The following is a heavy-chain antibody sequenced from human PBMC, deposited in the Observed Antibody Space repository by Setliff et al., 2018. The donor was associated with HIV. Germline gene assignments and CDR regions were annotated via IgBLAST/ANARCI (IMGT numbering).Heavy chain of an antibody. CDR3: ARDVPWGDYCYYMDV. V-gene: IGHV4-4*07. J-gene: IGHJ6*03. D-gene: IGHD3-16*01. CDR2: IYTSGST. CDR1: GGSISSYY. Sequence: LSLTCTVSGGSISSYYWSWIRQPAGKGLEWIGHIYTSGSTNYNPSLKSRVTMSVDTPKNQFSLKLSSVTAADTAVYYCARDVPWGDYCYYMDVWGKGTTVTVSS.